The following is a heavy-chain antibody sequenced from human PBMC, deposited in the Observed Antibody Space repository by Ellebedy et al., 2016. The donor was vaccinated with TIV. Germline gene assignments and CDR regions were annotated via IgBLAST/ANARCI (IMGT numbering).Heavy chain of an antibody. CDR2: IWYDGSNK. J-gene: IGHJ3*02. V-gene: IGHV3-33*01. CDR1: GFTFSSYG. CDR3: ARGYGDLHAFDI. Sequence: GGSLRLXCAASGFTFSSYGMHWVRQAPGKGLEWVAVIWYDGSNKYYADSVKGRFTISRDNSKNTLYLQMNSLRAEDTAVYYCARGYGDLHAFDIWGQGTMVTVSS. D-gene: IGHD4-17*01.